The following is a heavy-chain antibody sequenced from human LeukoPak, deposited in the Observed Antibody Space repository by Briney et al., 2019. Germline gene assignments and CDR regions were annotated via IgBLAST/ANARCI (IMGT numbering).Heavy chain of an antibody. Sequence: PGGSLRLSCAAAGFTFSSYGMGWVRQAAGKGRGWVAVIWYNGSDKYYADSVKGRFTISRDNSKNTLYLQMNSLRAEDTAVYYCARGVVVLHWRDAFDIWGQGTMVTVSS. CDR2: IWYNGSDK. V-gene: IGHV3-33*01. CDR1: GFTFSSYG. J-gene: IGHJ3*02. CDR3: ARGVVVLHWRDAFDI. D-gene: IGHD2-21*01.